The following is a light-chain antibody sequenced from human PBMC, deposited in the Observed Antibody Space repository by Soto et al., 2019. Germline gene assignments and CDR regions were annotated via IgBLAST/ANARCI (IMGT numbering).Light chain of an antibody. Sequence: DIVMTQSPDSLAVSLGERATINCKSSQSVFYSSNNKNYLAWYQQKPGQPPKLLIYWASTRESGVPDRFSGSGSGADCTLTISSLRAEDVAVYYCQQYYSIPYTFGQGTKLEIK. V-gene: IGKV4-1*01. CDR1: QSVFYSSNNKNY. CDR3: QQYYSIPYT. J-gene: IGKJ2*01. CDR2: WAS.